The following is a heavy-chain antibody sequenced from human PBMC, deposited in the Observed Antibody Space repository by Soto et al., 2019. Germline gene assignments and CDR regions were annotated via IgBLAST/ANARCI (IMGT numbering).Heavy chain of an antibody. CDR3: ARDGVEYCGGDRYPEYFQH. CDR1: GGSISSGGYY. CDR2: IYYSGST. V-gene: IGHV4-31*03. Sequence: SETLSLTCTVSGGSISSGGYYWSWIRQHPGKGLEWIGYIYYSGSTYYNPSLKSRVTISVDTSKNQFSLKLSSVTAADTAVYYCARDGVEYCGGDRYPEYFQHWGQGTLVTVSS. D-gene: IGHD2-21*02. J-gene: IGHJ1*01.